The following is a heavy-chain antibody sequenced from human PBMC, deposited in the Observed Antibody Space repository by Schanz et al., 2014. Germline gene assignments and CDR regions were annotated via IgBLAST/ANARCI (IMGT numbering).Heavy chain of an antibody. CDR2: ISDSGDTA. CDR3: ARDRRNADLDY. V-gene: IGHV3-23*04. CDR1: GFIVRSNY. Sequence: EVHLVESGGGLVQPGGSLRLSCAVSGFIVRSNYMTWVRQAPGKGLEWVSLISDSGDTAYYADSVKGRFTISRDNFKGALYLQMSSLRAEDTAVYYCARDRRNADLDYWGQGTLVTVSP. J-gene: IGHJ4*02. D-gene: IGHD1-1*01.